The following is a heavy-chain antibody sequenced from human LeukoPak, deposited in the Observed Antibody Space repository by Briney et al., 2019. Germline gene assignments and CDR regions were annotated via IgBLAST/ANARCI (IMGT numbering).Heavy chain of an antibody. Sequence: PGGSLRLSCAASGVSFNSYWMHWVRQTPGEGLVWVSRINGDGSSTSYADSVKGRFTISRDNAKNTLYLQMNSLRAEDTALYYCARGVYRSSVAFDSWGQGTLVTVSS. V-gene: IGHV3-74*01. CDR2: INGDGSST. CDR3: ARGVYRSSVAFDS. J-gene: IGHJ5*01. D-gene: IGHD6-6*01. CDR1: GVSFNSYW.